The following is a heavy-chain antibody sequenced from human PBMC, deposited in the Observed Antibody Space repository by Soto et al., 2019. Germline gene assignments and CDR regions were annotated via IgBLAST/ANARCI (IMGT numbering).Heavy chain of an antibody. D-gene: IGHD2-15*01. J-gene: IGHJ6*02. CDR1: GDSVSSNSAA. Sequence: SPTLSLTCAISGDSVSSNSAAWNWIRQSPSRGLEWLGRTYYRSKWYNDYAVSVKSRITINPDTSKNQFSLQLNSVTPEDTAVYYCARESPRNILYYYYGMDVWGQGTTVTVSS. CDR3: ARESPRNILYYYYGMDV. V-gene: IGHV6-1*01. CDR2: TYYRSKWYN.